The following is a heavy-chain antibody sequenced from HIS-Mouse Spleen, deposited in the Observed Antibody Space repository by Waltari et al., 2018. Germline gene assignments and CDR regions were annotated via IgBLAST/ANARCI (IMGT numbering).Heavy chain of an antibody. D-gene: IGHD6-6*01. Sequence: EVQLVESGGGLVQHGGSLSISCAASGFTFYDYDIDVIRPDPGKGLEWVSGISWNSGSIGYADSVKGRFTISRDNAKNSLYLQMNSLRAEDTALYYCAKGPYIAARPWYFDLWGRGTLVTVSS. CDR1: GFTFYDYD. CDR2: ISWNSGSI. CDR3: AKGPYIAARPWYFDL. J-gene: IGHJ2*01. V-gene: IGHV3-9*01.